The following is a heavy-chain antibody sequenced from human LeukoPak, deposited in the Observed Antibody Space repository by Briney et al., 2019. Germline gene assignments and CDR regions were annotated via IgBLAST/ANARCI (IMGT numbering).Heavy chain of an antibody. CDR1: GFTFSRFT. Sequence: PGGSLRLSCAASGFTFSRFTMNWVRQAPGKGLEWVSSITSSSSYIYYADSVKGRFTISRDNAKNSLYLQMKSLRAEDTAVYYCARHLSGVTGYSYGRGIDYWGQGTLVTVSS. CDR3: ARHLSGVTGYSYGRGIDY. V-gene: IGHV3-21*01. CDR2: ITSSSSYI. J-gene: IGHJ4*02. D-gene: IGHD5-18*01.